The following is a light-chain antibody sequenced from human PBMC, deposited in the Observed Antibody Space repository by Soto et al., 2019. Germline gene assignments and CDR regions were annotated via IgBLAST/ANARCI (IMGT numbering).Light chain of an antibody. V-gene: IGKV1-39*01. Sequence: DIQMTQSPSSLSASVGDRVAITCRASQTIDVYLNWYLQKPGRAPQLLIYAASKLQSGVPPRFSGSGSGTDFTLTISSLQEDDSETYFCQQTYMTHRTLGQGTKGDIK. CDR2: AAS. CDR3: QQTYMTHRT. CDR1: QTIDVY. J-gene: IGKJ1*01.